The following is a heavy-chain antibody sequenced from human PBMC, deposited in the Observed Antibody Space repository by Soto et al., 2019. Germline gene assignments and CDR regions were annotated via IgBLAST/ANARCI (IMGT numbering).Heavy chain of an antibody. D-gene: IGHD2-2*01. CDR3: ARKYCSRTSCYDYYYYYMDV. CDR1: GFTVSSNY. V-gene: IGHV3-66*01. Sequence: PGGSLRLSCAASGFTVSSNYMSWVRQAPGKGLEWVSVIYSGGSTYYADSVKGRFTISRDNSKNTLYLQMNSLRAEDTAVYYCARKYCSRTSCYDYYYYYMDVWGKGTSVTV. CDR2: IYSGGST. J-gene: IGHJ6*03.